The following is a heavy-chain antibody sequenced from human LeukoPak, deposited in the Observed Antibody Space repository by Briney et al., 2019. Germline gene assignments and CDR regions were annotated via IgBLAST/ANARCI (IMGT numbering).Heavy chain of an antibody. J-gene: IGHJ1*01. Sequence: SETLSLTCTVSGGSISSSSYYWGWIRQPPGKGLEWIGSIYYSGSTYYNPSLKSRVTISVDTSKNQFSLKLSSVTAADTAVYYCARGRTPYYYDSSGYYWWYFQHWGQGTLVTVSS. V-gene: IGHV4-39*01. CDR1: GGSISSSSYY. CDR3: ARGRTPYYYDSSGYYWWYFQH. D-gene: IGHD3-22*01. CDR2: IYYSGST.